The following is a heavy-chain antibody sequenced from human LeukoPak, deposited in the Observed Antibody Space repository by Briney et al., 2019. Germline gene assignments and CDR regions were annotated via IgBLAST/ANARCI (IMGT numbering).Heavy chain of an antibody. CDR2: IKQDGSEK. CDR1: GFTFSSYW. V-gene: IGHV3-7*01. Sequence: PGGSLRLSCAASGFTFSSYWMSWVRQAPGKGLEWVANIKQDGSEKYYVDSVKGRFTISRDNAKSSLHLQMNSLRAEDTAVYYCAREYCSSTSCYPFYYYYGMDVWGQGTTVTVSS. D-gene: IGHD2-2*01. CDR3: AREYCSSTSCYPFYYYYGMDV. J-gene: IGHJ6*02.